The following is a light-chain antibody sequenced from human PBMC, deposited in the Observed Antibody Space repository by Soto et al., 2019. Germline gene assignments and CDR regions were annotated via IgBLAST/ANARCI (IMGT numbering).Light chain of an antibody. CDR3: QQYGSSLTWT. CDR2: GAS. Sequence: EIVLTQSPGTLSLSPGERATLSCRASQSVSSSYLAWYQQKPGQAPRLLISGASSRATGIPDRFSGSGSGTEFTLPISRLEPEAFAVYYCQQYGSSLTWTFGQGTKVEIK. J-gene: IGKJ1*01. CDR1: QSVSSSY. V-gene: IGKV3-20*01.